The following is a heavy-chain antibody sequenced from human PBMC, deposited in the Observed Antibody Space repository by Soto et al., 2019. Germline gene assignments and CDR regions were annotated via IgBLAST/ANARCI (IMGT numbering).Heavy chain of an antibody. V-gene: IGHV3-23*01. J-gene: IGHJ3*01. Sequence: GGCLRLSCAAAGVTFSSYATSWVRQATGKGLEWVSTISGSGGSTWYADSVKGRFTISRDNSKNTLYLQMNSLRAEDTAVYYCAKVYSYDFNGSFDLWGQGTMVTVS. CDR3: AKVYSYDFNGSFDL. D-gene: IGHD3-22*01. CDR1: GVTFSSYA. CDR2: ISGSGGST.